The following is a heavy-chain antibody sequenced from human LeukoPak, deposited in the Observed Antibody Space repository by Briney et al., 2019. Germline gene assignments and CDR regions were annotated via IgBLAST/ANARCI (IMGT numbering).Heavy chain of an antibody. CDR1: GFTFNNYG. J-gene: IGHJ4*02. CDR3: ARDRLRVWDEYNSRYLDN. Sequence: PGGSLRLSCTASGFTFNNYGMHWVRQAPGKGLEWVALIRNDGSDKSYADAVEGRFNVSRDNLKNTLYLQMDGLRAEDTAVYYCARDRLRVWDEYNSRYLDNWGQGTLVTVSS. V-gene: IGHV3-30*02. D-gene: IGHD3-16*01. CDR2: IRNDGSDK.